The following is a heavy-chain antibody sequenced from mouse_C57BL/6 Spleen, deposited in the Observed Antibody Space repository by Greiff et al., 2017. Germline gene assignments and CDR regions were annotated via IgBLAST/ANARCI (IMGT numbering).Heavy chain of an antibody. CDR2: IRSKSNNYAT. Sequence: EVMLVESGGGLVQPKGSLKLSCAASGFSFNTYAMNWVRQAPGKGLEWVARIRSKSNNYATYYADSVKDRFTISRDDSESMLYLQMNNLKTEDMAMYYCVRQSSGPFYGYFDVWGTGTTVTVSS. D-gene: IGHD1-3*01. V-gene: IGHV10-1*01. CDR1: GFSFNTYA. J-gene: IGHJ1*03. CDR3: VRQSSGPFYGYFDV.